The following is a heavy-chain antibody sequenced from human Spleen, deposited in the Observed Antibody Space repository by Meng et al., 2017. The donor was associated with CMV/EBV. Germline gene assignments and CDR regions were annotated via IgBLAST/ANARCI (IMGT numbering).Heavy chain of an antibody. CDR3: VRALDY. J-gene: IGHJ4*02. V-gene: IGHV3-7*01. Sequence: GESLKISCAASGFIFSNYWMTWVRQAPGKGLEWVANIKQDESEKYYVDSVKGRFTISRDNAKHSLYLQMNSLRAEDTAVYYCVRALDYWGQGTLVTVSS. CDR1: GFIFSNYW. CDR2: IKQDESEK.